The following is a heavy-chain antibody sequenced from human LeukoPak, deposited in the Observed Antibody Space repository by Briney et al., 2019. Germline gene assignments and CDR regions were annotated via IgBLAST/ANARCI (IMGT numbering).Heavy chain of an antibody. Sequence: GGSLRLSCAASGFTFSSYAMSWVRQAPGKGLEWVSAISGSGGSTYYADSVKGRSTISRDTSKNTLYLQMNSLRAEDTAVYYCASRHCSGGGCYFAGADPFDYWGQGTLVTVSS. D-gene: IGHD2-15*01. CDR3: ASRHCSGGGCYFAGADPFDY. J-gene: IGHJ4*02. CDR1: GFTFSSYA. V-gene: IGHV3-23*01. CDR2: ISGSGGST.